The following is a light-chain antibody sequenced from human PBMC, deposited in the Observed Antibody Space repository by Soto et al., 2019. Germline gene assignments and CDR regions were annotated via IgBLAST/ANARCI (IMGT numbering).Light chain of an antibody. CDR2: DAS. Sequence: DIQLTQSPSSLSASVGDRVTITCQASQDINNYLNWYQQKPGKAPKLLIFDASSVETGVPSRFSGSGSGTHFTFTISSLEPEDIATYHCQQYEDLPLTCGGGTRVEL. V-gene: IGKV1-33*01. CDR3: QQYEDLPLT. J-gene: IGKJ4*01. CDR1: QDINNY.